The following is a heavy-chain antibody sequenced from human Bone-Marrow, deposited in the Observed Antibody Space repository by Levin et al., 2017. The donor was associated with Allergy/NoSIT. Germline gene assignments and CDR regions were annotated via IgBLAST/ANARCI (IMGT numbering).Heavy chain of an antibody. Sequence: PGGSLRLSCAASGFTFSSYAMHWVRQAPGKGLEWVAVISYDGSNKYYADSVKGRFTISRDNSKNTLYLQMNSLRAEDTAVYYCARGLIVQDYYDSSGYLIEGYYYGMDVWGQGTTVTVSS. CDR3: ARGLIVQDYYDSSGYLIEGYYYGMDV. CDR1: GFTFSSYA. V-gene: IGHV3-30-3*01. D-gene: IGHD3-22*01. CDR2: ISYDGSNK. J-gene: IGHJ6*02.